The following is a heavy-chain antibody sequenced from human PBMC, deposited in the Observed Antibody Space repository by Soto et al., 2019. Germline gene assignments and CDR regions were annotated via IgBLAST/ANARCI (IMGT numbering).Heavy chain of an antibody. CDR2: ISAYNGNT. CDR3: ARKRGYSGYDPDFDY. CDR1: GYTFTSYG. Sequence: ASVKVSCKASGYTFTSYGISWVRQAPGQGLEWMGWISAYNGNTNYAQKLQGRVTMTTDTSTSTAYMELRSLRSDDTAVYYCARKRGYSGYDPDFDYWGQRTLVTVSS. D-gene: IGHD5-12*01. V-gene: IGHV1-18*04. J-gene: IGHJ4*02.